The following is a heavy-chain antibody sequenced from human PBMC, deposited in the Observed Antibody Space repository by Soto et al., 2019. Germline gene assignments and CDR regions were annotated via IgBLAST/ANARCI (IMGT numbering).Heavy chain of an antibody. CDR2: IIPIFGTA. CDR1: GGTFSSYA. D-gene: IGHD3-22*01. V-gene: IGHV1-69*06. Sequence: GASVKVSFKASGGTFSSYAISWVRQAPGQGLEWMGRIIPIFGTANYAQKFQGRVTITADKSTSTAYMELSSLRSEDTAVYYCARDRTTMIVVGPDVFSFWGQGTMVT. CDR3: ARDRTTMIVVGPDVFSF. J-gene: IGHJ3*01.